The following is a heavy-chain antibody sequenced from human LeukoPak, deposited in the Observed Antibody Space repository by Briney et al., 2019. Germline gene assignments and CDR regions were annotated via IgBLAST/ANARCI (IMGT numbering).Heavy chain of an antibody. CDR3: ARVAIGYCSGGSCYENWFDP. J-gene: IGHJ5*02. CDR2: IYPGDSDT. V-gene: IGHV5-51*01. Sequence: GESLKISCQGSGSRFTSYWIGWVRQMPGKGLEWMGIIYPGDSDTSYSPSFQGQFTISADKSISTAYLQWSSLKASDTAVYYCARVAIGYCSGGSCYENWFDPWGQGTLVTVSS. CDR1: GSRFTSYW. D-gene: IGHD2-15*01.